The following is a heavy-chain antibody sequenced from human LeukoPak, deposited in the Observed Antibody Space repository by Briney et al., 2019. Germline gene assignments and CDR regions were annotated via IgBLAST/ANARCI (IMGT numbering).Heavy chain of an antibody. J-gene: IGHJ4*02. D-gene: IGHD5-18*01. Sequence: EYLKISCKASGYSYTSYWIGWVRQMPGKGLEWMGIIDSSDSETRYTPSLQCQVTISVDNSLTTADLQWNSLKASDTTMYYCARQTAMGRSGDYWGQGTLVTVSS. CDR2: IDSSDSET. CDR3: ARQTAMGRSGDY. CDR1: GYSYTSYW. V-gene: IGHV5-51*01.